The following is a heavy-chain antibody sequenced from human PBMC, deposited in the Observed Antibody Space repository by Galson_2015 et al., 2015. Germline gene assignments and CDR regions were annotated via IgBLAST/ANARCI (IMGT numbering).Heavy chain of an antibody. D-gene: IGHD3-3*01. CDR1: EFTFSSYY. V-gene: IGHV3-21*01. CDR3: ARQILDYDFGSGYDPTNCDY. Sequence: SLRLSCAASEFTFSSYYMSWVRQAPGKGLEWVSSISSTTTYIYYADSVKGRFTISRDNAKNSLYLQMNSLGAEDTAVYYCARQILDYDFGSGYDPTNCDYWGQGTLVTGSS. J-gene: IGHJ4*02. CDR2: ISSTTTYI.